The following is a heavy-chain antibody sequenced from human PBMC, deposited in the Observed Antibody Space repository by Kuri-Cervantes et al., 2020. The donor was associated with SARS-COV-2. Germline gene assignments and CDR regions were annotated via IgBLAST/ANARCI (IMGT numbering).Heavy chain of an antibody. CDR1: GFSFSDHY. D-gene: IGHD2-2*01. J-gene: IGHJ6*02. CDR2: IRNEVNSYTT. V-gene: IGHV3-72*01. Sequence: GESLKISCAASGFSFSDHYMDWVCQAPGKGLEWVGRIRNEVNSYTTEYAASVKGRFTISRADSQNSLFLQMNSLKTEDTAVYYCSACGSTDCYNYYYYGLDVWGQGTTVTVSS. CDR3: SACGSTDCYNYYYYGLDV.